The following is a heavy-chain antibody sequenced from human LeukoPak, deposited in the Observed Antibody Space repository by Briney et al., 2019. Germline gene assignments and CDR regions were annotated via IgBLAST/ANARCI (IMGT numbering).Heavy chain of an antibody. CDR2: IRYDGRNK. CDR1: GXTFSSXX. D-gene: IGHD3-22*01. V-gene: IGHV3-30*12. J-gene: IGHJ3*02. CDR3: ARYDSSGHLSGAFDI. Sequence: ASGXTFSSXXMXWVXQXXXXXQEXVXFIRYDGRNKFYADSVKGRFTISRDNAKNSLYLQMNSLRAEDTALYHCARYDSSGHLSGAFDIWGQGTMVTVSS.